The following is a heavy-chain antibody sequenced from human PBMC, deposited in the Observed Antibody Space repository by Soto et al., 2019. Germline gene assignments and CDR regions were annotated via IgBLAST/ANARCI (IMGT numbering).Heavy chain of an antibody. CDR1: GGSISSGGYY. V-gene: IGHV4-31*03. J-gene: IGHJ4*02. CDR2: IYYSGST. Sequence: NPSETLSLTCTVSGGSISSGGYYWSWIRQHPGKGLEWIGYIYYSGSTYYNPSLKSRVTVSVDTSKNQFSLKLSSVTAADTAVYYCARAHPPYYYDDTDYWGQGTPVTVSS. CDR3: ARAHPPYYYDDTDY. D-gene: IGHD3-22*01.